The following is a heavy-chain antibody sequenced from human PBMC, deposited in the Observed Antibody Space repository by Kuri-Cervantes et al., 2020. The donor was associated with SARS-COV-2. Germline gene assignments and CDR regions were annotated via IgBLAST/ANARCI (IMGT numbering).Heavy chain of an antibody. CDR2: IWYDGSNK. J-gene: IGHJ3*02. D-gene: IGHD3-3*01. Sequence: GGSLRLSCAASGFTFSSYGMHWVRQAPGKGLEWVAVIWYDGSNKYYADSVKGRFTISRDNSKNSLYLQMNSLRAEDTAVYYCARSSGVLRFLEWLPADAFDIWGQGTMVTVSS. V-gene: IGHV3-33*01. CDR1: GFTFSSYG. CDR3: ARSSGVLRFLEWLPADAFDI.